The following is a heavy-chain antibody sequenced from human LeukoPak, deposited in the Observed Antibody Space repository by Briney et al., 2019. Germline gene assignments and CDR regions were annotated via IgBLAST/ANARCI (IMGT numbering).Heavy chain of an antibody. D-gene: IGHD3-3*01. CDR3: ARGAGAVPRLGSFWSGYHFDY. V-gene: IGHV1-2*02. CDR1: GYTFTGYY. CDR2: LSPNSGDT. J-gene: IGHJ4*02. Sequence: ASVKVSCKASGYTFTGYYMHWVRQAPGQELEWMGWLSPNSGDTKFAQKFQGRVTMTRDTSISTAYMELSRLRSDDTAVYYCARGAGAVPRLGSFWSGYHFDYWGQGTLVTVSS.